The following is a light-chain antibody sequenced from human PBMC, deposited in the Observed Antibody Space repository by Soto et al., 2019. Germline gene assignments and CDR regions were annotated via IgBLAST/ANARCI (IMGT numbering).Light chain of an antibody. V-gene: IGLV2-8*01. Sequence: QSVLNQHPSASVSVGQSVTISCTGTSSDVGAYNYVSWYQQHPGKAPKLMIYEVSKRPSGVPDRFSGPKSGYTASLTVSGLQAEDEADYYCSSHAGNNNYVFGTGTKVTVL. J-gene: IGLJ1*01. CDR3: SSHAGNNNYV. CDR2: EVS. CDR1: SSDVGAYNY.